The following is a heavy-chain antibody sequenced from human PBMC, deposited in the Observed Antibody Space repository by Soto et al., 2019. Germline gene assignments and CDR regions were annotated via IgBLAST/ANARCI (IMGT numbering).Heavy chain of an antibody. CDR2: ISAHDSNT. Sequence: QVHLVQSGAEVKKPGASVKVSCKGSGYICTTYGITWVRQAPGQGLEWMGWISAHDSNTNYAQKLQGIVTVTRDTSTSTAYMELRHLRSDDTAVYYWARGRYGDYWGQGALVTVSS. V-gene: IGHV1-18*01. CDR1: GYICTTYG. D-gene: IGHD1-1*01. CDR3: ARGRYGDY. J-gene: IGHJ4*02.